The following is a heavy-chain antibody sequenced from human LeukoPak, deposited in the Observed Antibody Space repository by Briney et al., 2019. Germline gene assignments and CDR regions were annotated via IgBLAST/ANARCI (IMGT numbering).Heavy chain of an antibody. J-gene: IGHJ4*02. V-gene: IGHV3-30-3*01. Sequence: GRSLRLSCAASGFTFSSYTMHWVRQAPGKGLEWVAVISYDGSNKYYADSVKGRFTISRDNSKNTLYLQMNSLRAEDTAVYYCARDQEVRYFDYWGQGTLVTVSS. CDR1: GFTFSSYT. CDR2: ISYDGSNK. D-gene: IGHD3-10*01. CDR3: ARDQEVRYFDY.